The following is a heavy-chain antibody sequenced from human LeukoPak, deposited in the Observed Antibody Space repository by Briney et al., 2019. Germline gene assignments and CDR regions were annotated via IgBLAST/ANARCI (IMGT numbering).Heavy chain of an antibody. V-gene: IGHV3-48*02. CDR3: ARAMRSGYDY. Sequence: GGSLRLSCAASGFTFSSYGMNWVRQAPGKRLEWVSYISSRSDSIYYADSVKGRFSISRDNAENSLYLQMNSLRDEDTAVYYCARAMRSGYDYWGQGTLVTVSS. CDR2: ISSRSDSI. J-gene: IGHJ4*02. CDR1: GFTFSSYG. D-gene: IGHD5-12*01.